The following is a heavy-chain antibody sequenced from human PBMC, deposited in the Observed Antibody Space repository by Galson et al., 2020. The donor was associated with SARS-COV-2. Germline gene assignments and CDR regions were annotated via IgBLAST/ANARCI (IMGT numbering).Heavy chain of an antibody. CDR2: ISYNSDYI. J-gene: IGHJ4*02. CDR3: AREGYSYGYYFDF. V-gene: IGHV3-21*01. Sequence: GESLKISCAASGFTFNTWTMNWVRQAPGKGLEWVASISYNSDYIYYADSVKGRFTISRDNAKDSLYLHMNSLRAEDTAVYFCAREGYSYGYYFDFWGQGTLVTVSS. D-gene: IGHD5-18*01. CDR1: GFTFNTWT.